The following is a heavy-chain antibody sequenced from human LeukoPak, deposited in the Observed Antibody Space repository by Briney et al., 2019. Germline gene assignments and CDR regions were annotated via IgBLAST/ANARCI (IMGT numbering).Heavy chain of an antibody. Sequence: PSETLSLTCSVSGYSISSGYYWGWIRQPPGKGLEWIGVVYRTGNAYYNPSLKSRVTISIDTSKNQFSLNLTSVTAADTAVCSCAKARGYGSGYFEYWGQGILVPVSS. D-gene: IGHD3-10*01. J-gene: IGHJ4*02. CDR2: VYRTGNA. V-gene: IGHV4-38-2*02. CDR1: GYSISSGYY. CDR3: AKARGYGSGYFEY.